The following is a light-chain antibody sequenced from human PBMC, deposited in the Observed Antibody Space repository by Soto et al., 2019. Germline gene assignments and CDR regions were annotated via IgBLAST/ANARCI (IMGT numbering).Light chain of an antibody. J-gene: IGKJ1*01. CDR2: KAS. Sequence: DIQMTQSPSTLSASVGDRVTITCRASQSISSWLAWYQQKPGKAPKLLIYKASSLESGVPSRFSGSGSGTEFILTISSLQPDDFATYYCQQYYTYPWTFGQGTKVDIK. CDR1: QSISSW. V-gene: IGKV1-5*03. CDR3: QQYYTYPWT.